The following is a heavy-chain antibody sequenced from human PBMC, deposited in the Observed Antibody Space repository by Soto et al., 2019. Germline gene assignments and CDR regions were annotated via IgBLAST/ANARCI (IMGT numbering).Heavy chain of an antibody. D-gene: IGHD6-13*01. CDR1: GDSVSSNSAA. V-gene: IGHV6-1*01. Sequence: SQTLSLTCAISGDSVSSNSAAWNWIRPSPSRGLEWLGRTYYRSKWYNDYAVSVKSRITINPDTSKNQFSLQLNSVTPEDTAVYYCARDWAVGLEAALGADWFDPWGQGTLVTVSS. CDR2: TYYRSKWYN. J-gene: IGHJ5*02. CDR3: ARDWAVGLEAALGADWFDP.